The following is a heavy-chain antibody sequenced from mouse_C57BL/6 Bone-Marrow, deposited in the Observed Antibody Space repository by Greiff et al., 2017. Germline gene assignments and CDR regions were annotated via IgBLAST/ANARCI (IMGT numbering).Heavy chain of an antibody. Sequence: VQLVESGAELAKPGASVKLSCKASGYTFTSYWMHWVKQRPGQGLEWIGYINPSSGYTKYNQKFKDKATLTADKSSSTAYMQLSSQTYEDSAVYSGATGITTVVESLYYYAMDYWGQGTSVTVSS. J-gene: IGHJ4*01. CDR1: GYTFTSYW. V-gene: IGHV1-7*01. D-gene: IGHD1-1*01. CDR2: INPSSGYT. CDR3: ATGITTVVESLYYYAMDY.